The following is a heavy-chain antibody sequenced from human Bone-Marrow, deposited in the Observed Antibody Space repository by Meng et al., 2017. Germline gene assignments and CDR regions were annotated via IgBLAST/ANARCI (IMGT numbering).Heavy chain of an antibody. D-gene: IGHD2-2*01. V-gene: IGHV4-34*01. CDR1: GGSFSGYY. J-gene: IGHJ4*02. Sequence: HRRTGGAALLNPSEPLALPFAVYGGSFSGYYLSWIRQPPGKGLEWIGEINHSGSTNYNPSLKSRVTISVDTSKNQFSLKLGSVTAADTAVYYCARGTVVVPAEDHYSGYVFDYWGQGTLVTVSS. CDR2: INHSGST. CDR3: ARGTVVVPAEDHYSGYVFDY.